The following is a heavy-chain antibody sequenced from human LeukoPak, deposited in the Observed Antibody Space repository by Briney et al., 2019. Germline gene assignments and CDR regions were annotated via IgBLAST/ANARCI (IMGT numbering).Heavy chain of an antibody. Sequence: GGSLRLSCAASGFTFSSYGMHWVRQAPGKGLEWVAFIRYDGSNQYYADSVKGRFTISRDNAKNSLYLQMNSLRAEDTAVYYCARDKGIAARLPSFNWFDPWGQGTLVTVSS. D-gene: IGHD6-6*01. CDR2: IRYDGSNQ. J-gene: IGHJ5*02. V-gene: IGHV3-30*02. CDR3: ARDKGIAARLPSFNWFDP. CDR1: GFTFSSYG.